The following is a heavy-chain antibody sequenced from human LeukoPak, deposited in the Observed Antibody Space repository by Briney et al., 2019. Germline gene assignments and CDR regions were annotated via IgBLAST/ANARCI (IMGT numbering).Heavy chain of an antibody. V-gene: IGHV3-23*01. CDR3: AKRLYDNSGHDY. CDR1: GFTFSTYA. CDR2: ISDSGTT. Sequence: PGGSLRLSCAASGFTFSTYAMSWVRQAPGKGLEWVSGISDSGTTYYADSVKGRFTISRDNSKNTLYLQMNSLRAEDTAVYYCAKRLYDNSGHDYWGQGTLVTVSS. D-gene: IGHD3-22*01. J-gene: IGHJ4*02.